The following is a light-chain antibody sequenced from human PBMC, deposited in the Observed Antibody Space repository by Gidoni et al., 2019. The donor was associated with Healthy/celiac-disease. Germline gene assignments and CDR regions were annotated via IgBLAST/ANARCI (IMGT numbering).Light chain of an antibody. Sequence: AIQLTQSPSPLSASVGDRVTITCRASQGINSALAWYQQKPGKAPDLLIYHASTLESGVPSRFSGSGAGTDFTLTISSLQPEDFATYYCHHSNSYPQTFGQXTKVEIK. CDR2: HAS. CDR3: HHSNSYPQT. CDR1: QGINSA. J-gene: IGKJ1*01. V-gene: IGKV1-13*02.